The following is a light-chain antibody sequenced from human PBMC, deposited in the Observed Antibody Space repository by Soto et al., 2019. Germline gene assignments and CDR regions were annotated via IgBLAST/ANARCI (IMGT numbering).Light chain of an antibody. CDR1: QGISRW. CDR3: HQYSTYPWA. V-gene: IGKV1-5*03. J-gene: IGKJ1*01. Sequence: DIQMTQSPSTLSASVGDRVTITCRASQGISRWLAWFQQKPGKAPKLLIATASSLESGVPSRFSGSGSGTEFTLAISSLPPDDFATYYSHQYSTYPWAFGQGTKVEIK. CDR2: TAS.